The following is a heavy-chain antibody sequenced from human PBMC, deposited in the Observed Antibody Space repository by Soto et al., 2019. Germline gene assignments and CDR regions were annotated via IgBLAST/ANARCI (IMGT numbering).Heavy chain of an antibody. CDR2: ISSDGINK. CDR1: GFTFSNNG. CDR3: AMDLYGGSSRFDY. V-gene: IGHV3-30*03. D-gene: IGHD2-15*01. Sequence: QVQLVESGGGAVQLGRSLRLSCTASGFTFSNNGIHWVRQAPGKGLEWVAVISSDGINKYYADSVKGRYTISRDNSKNTLFLQMNSLRVEDTAVYYCAMDLYGGSSRFDYWGQGTLVTVSS. J-gene: IGHJ4*02.